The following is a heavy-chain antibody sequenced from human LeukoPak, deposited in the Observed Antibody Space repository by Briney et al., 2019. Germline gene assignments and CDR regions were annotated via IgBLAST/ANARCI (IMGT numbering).Heavy chain of an antibody. D-gene: IGHD2-2*01. Sequence: GGSLRLSCAASGSTFSSYSMNWVRQAPGKGLEWVSSISSSSSYIYYADSVKGRFTISRDNAKNSLYLQMNSLRAEDTAVYYCARERGYCSSASCYSMDVWGQGTTVTVSS. CDR3: ARERGYCSSASCYSMDV. J-gene: IGHJ6*02. V-gene: IGHV3-21*01. CDR2: ISSSSSYI. CDR1: GSTFSSYS.